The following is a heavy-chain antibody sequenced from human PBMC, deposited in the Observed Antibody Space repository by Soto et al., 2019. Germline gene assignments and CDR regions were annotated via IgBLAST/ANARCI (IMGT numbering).Heavy chain of an antibody. J-gene: IGHJ4*02. Sequence: EVQLVESGGGLVKPGESLRLSCATSGFTFSNAWMSWVRQAPGKGLEWVANIKQDGSEKYYVDSVKGRFTISRDNAKNSLYLQMNSLRAEDTAVYYCATSGGGWLQPPVWGQGTLVTVSS. D-gene: IGHD5-12*01. CDR1: GFTFSNAW. V-gene: IGHV3-7*03. CDR3: ATSGGGWLQPPV. CDR2: IKQDGSEK.